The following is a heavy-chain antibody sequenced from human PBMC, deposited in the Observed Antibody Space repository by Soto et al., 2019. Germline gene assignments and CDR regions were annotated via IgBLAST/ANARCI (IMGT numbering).Heavy chain of an antibody. CDR2: PHFRRNT. CDR1: VGSVNIRGYY. J-gene: IGHJ5*01. V-gene: IGHV4-39*01. Sequence: SETLCLACAFYVGSVNIRGYYWGWIRQPPGKGRPWPRPPHFRRNTYYNPSLKSRVTICVDTSKNQFCLGLSSVTAADSAVYYCERGYGDYSWLDSWRQGTLVTV. CDR3: ERGYGDYSWLDS. D-gene: IGHD2-21*02.